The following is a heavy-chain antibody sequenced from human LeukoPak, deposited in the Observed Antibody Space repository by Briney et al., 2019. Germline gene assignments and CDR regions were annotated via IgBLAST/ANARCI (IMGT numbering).Heavy chain of an antibody. CDR2: IFYTGST. V-gene: IGHV4-59*01. J-gene: IGHJ4*02. Sequence: PSKTLSLTCTASGGSISTYYWSWIRQPPGKGLEWLGYIFYTGSTNYNPSLKSRVTMSIDTSKNQFSLKLNSVTAADTAVYYCTRTYSSSSIDYWGQGALVTVSS. CDR1: GGSISTYY. D-gene: IGHD6-6*01. CDR3: TRTYSSSSIDY.